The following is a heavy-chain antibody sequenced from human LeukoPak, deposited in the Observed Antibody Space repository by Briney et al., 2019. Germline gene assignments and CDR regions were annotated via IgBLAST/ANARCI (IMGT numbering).Heavy chain of an antibody. J-gene: IGHJ2*01. D-gene: IGHD2-2*01. V-gene: IGHV1-18*01. CDR1: GYTFTSYG. CDR2: ISAYNGNT. CDR3: ARELGYCSSTSCSRYFDL. Sequence: ASVKVSCKASGYTFTSYGISWVRQAPGQGLEWMGWISAYNGNTDYAQKLQGRVTMTTDTSTSTACMELRSLRSDDTAVYYCARELGYCSSTSCSRYFDLWGRGTLVTVSS.